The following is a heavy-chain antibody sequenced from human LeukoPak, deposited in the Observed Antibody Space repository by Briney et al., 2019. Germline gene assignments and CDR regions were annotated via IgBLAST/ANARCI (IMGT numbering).Heavy chain of an antibody. V-gene: IGHV3-23*01. J-gene: IGHJ4*02. CDR1: VITLSNYG. D-gene: IGHD3-22*01. CDR2: ISDSGGRT. CDR3: AKRGVVIRVILVGFHKEAYYFDS. Sequence: GGSLRLSCAVSVITLSNYGMSWVRQAPGKGLEWVAGISDSGGRTNYADSVKGRFTISRDNPKTTLYLQMNSLRAEDTAVYFCAKRGVVIRVILVGFHKEAYYFDSWGQGALVTVSS.